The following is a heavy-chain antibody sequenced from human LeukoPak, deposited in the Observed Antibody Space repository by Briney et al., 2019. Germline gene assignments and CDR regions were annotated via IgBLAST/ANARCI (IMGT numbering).Heavy chain of an antibody. CDR1: GFTFSSYG. CDR2: ISGSGGST. D-gene: IGHD3-10*01. J-gene: IGHJ4*02. V-gene: IGHV3-23*01. Sequence: GGSLRLSCAASGFTFSSYGMSWVRQAPGKGLEWVSAISGSGGSTYYADSVKGRFTISRDNSKNTLYLQMNSLRAEDTAVYYCAKDGIFLLWFAEGGQGPLVTVSS. CDR3: AKDGIFLLWFAE.